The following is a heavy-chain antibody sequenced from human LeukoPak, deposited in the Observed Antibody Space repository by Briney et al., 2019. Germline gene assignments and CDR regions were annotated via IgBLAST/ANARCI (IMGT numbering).Heavy chain of an antibody. CDR2: ISSSGSTI. D-gene: IGHD3-16*01. CDR3: ARAKLGTGAVFDI. CDR1: GFTFSSYE. V-gene: IGHV3-48*03. J-gene: IGHJ3*02. Sequence: QPGGSLRLSCAASGFTFSSYEMNWVRQAPGKGLEWVSYISSSGSTIYYADSVKGRFTISRDNAKNSLFLQMNRLRAEDTAVYYCARAKLGTGAVFDIWGQGTVVTISS.